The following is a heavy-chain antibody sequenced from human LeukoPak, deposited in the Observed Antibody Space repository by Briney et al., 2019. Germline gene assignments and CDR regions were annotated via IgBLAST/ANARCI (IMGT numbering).Heavy chain of an antibody. CDR1: GFTFGDYA. Sequence: GGSLRHSCTASGFTFGDYAMSRVRQAPGKGLERVGFIRSKAYGGTTEYAASVKGRFTISRDDSKSIAYLQMNSLKTEDTAVYYCTRERGILTGYYHDYWGQGTLVTVSS. V-gene: IGHV3-49*04. CDR3: TRERGILTGYYHDY. J-gene: IGHJ4*02. D-gene: IGHD3-9*01. CDR2: IRSKAYGGTT.